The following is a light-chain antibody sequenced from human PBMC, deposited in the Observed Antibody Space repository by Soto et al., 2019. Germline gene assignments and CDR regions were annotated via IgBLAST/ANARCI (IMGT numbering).Light chain of an antibody. CDR1: QSVSSSY. CDR3: QQYNNWPPVT. CDR2: AAS. V-gene: IGKV3-20*01. J-gene: IGKJ1*01. Sequence: EIVLTQSPGTLSLSPGERATLSCRASQSVSSSYLAWYQQKPGQAPRLLIYAASSRATGIPDRFSGSGSGTEFTLTISSLQSEDFAVYYCQQYNNWPPVTFGQGTKVDIK.